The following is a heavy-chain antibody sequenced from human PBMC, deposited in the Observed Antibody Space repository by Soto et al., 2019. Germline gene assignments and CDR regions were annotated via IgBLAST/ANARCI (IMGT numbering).Heavy chain of an antibody. CDR2: INHSGRT. Sequence: SETLSLTCVVSGGSFRGHYWSWIRQPPGKGLEWIGEINHSGRTNYNPSLKGRITMSVDTSKNQFSLKLRSMTAADTAVYYCARTTYYFETSGYSPSEYWGQGTPETVSS. J-gene: IGHJ4*02. CDR1: GGSFRGHY. D-gene: IGHD3-22*01. CDR3: ARTTYYFETSGYSPSEY. V-gene: IGHV4-34*01.